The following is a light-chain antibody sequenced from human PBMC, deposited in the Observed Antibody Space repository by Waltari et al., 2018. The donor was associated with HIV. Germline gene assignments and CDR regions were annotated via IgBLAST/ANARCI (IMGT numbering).Light chain of an antibody. V-gene: IGLV1-40*01. CDR2: GNS. CDR3: QSYDSSLSGSGV. J-gene: IGLJ3*02. Sequence: QSVLTQPPSVSGAPGQRVTISCTGSSSNIGAGYDVHWYQQLPGTAPKLLIYGNSSRPAGVPDRFSGSNAVTSASLAITGLQAEDEADYYCQSYDSSLSGSGVFGGGTKLTVL. CDR1: SSNIGAGYD.